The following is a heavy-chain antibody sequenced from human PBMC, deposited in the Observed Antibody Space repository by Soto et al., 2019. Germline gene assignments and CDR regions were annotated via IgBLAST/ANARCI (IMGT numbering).Heavy chain of an antibody. CDR1: FGSSGRIRYY. CDR3: ARHTPAISISDH. D-gene: IGHD2-15*01. V-gene: IGHV4-39*01. Sequence: SETLSLTXTVSFGSSGRIRYYGGVIPQPPGKGLEWIGSIYYSGSTYYNPSLKSRVTISVDTSKNQFSLKLSSVTAADTAVYYCARHTPAISISDHWGQGTLVTVSS. J-gene: IGHJ4*02. CDR2: IYYSGST.